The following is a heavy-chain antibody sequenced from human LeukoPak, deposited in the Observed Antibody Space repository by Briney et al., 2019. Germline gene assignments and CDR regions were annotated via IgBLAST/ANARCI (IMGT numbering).Heavy chain of an antibody. CDR1: GGSISNNNW. D-gene: IGHD3-10*01. CDR2: IYHSGTT. CDR3: ARRYGSGSSGTFDY. V-gene: IGHV4-4*02. Sequence: ASETLSLTCSVSGGSISNNNWWSWVRQSPGKGLEWIGNIYHSGTTHYNPSLKSRATISVDTSKNQFSLKLSSVTAADTAVYYCARRYGSGSSGTFDYWGQGTLVTVSS. J-gene: IGHJ4*02.